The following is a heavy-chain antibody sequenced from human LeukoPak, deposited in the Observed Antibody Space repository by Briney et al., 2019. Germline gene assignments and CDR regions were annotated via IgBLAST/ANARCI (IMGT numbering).Heavy chain of an antibody. J-gene: IGHJ4*02. CDR2: ISSASSYT. D-gene: IGHD7-27*01. Sequence: PEGSLRLSCAASGFTFSSYAMSWVRQAPGKGLEWVSYISSASSYTNDADSVKGRFTISRDNAKNSLYLQMNSLRAEDTAVYYCARDRNWGPDYWGQGTLVTVSS. V-gene: IGHV3-21*05. CDR3: ARDRNWGPDY. CDR1: GFTFSSYA.